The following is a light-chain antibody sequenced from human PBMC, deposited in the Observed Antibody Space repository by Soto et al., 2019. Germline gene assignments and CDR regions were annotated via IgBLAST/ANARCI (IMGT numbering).Light chain of an antibody. CDR1: QGIDNY. CDR2: AAA. V-gene: IGKV1-27*01. CDR3: QKFNSGPLT. J-gene: IGKJ3*01. Sequence: DIQMNQSPSSLSASVGDRVTISCRASQGIDNYLVRYQQKPGKVPEHLIYAAATLRSGVPSRFSGSGSGTDFTLTIRRLQPEDVATYYCQKFNSGPLTLGPWTRVDIK.